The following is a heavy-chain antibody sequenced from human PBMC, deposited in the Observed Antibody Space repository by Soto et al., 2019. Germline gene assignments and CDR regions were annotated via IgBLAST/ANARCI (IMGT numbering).Heavy chain of an antibody. D-gene: IGHD5-18*01. CDR1: GFSLSTRGVG. CDR2: IYWDDDK. V-gene: IGHV2-5*02. J-gene: IGHJ4*02. Sequence: QITLEESGPTLVKPTQTLTLTCSFSGFSLSTRGVGVGWFRQPPGRALEWLALIYWDDDKRYSPSLQSRLTITRDTSRTRGVRTMTNMDPVDTATYYRAHRPYGYKYYLDYWAQGTLVTVSS. CDR3: AHRPYGYKYYLDY.